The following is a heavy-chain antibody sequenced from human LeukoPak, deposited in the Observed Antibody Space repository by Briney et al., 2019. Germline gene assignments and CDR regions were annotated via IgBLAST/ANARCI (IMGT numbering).Heavy chain of an antibody. Sequence: GASVKVSCKASGYPFTSYGLSWVRQAPGQGLEWMGWISPYNGNTNYAQKLQGRVTMTEDTSTDTAYMELSSLRSEDTAVYYCATDCCGSTGYFDYWGQGTLVTVSS. CDR2: ISPYNGNT. D-gene: IGHD1-26*01. V-gene: IGHV1-18*01. J-gene: IGHJ4*02. CDR1: GYPFTSYG. CDR3: ATDCCGSTGYFDY.